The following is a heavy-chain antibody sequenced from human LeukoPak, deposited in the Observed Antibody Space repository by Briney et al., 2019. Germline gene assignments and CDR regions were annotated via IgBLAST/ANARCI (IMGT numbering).Heavy chain of an antibody. V-gene: IGHV1-2*02. CDR1: GYTFTTYY. J-gene: IGHJ4*02. CDR3: ATEAASYYFDY. D-gene: IGHD2-15*01. CDR2: INPNSGGT. Sequence: ASVKVSCKASGYTFTTYYIHWVRQAPGQGLEWMGWINPNSGGTNYAQNFQGRVTMTRDTSISTAYMEQSRLRSVDTAVYYCATEAASYYFDYWGQGTLVTVSS.